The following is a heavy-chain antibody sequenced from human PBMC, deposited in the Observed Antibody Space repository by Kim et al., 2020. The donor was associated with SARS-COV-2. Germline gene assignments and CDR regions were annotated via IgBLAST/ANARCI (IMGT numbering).Heavy chain of an antibody. D-gene: IGHD3-10*01. J-gene: IGHJ6*02. Sequence: GGSLRLSCAASGFTFSSYGMHWVRQAPGKGLEWVAVISYDGSNKYYADSVKGRFTISRDNSKNTLYLQMNSLRAEDTAVYYCAKDGLGYYGSGSYTVAKTYYYYYGMDVWGQGTTVTVSS. V-gene: IGHV3-30*18. CDR3: AKDGLGYYGSGSYTVAKTYYYYYGMDV. CDR2: ISYDGSNK. CDR1: GFTFSSYG.